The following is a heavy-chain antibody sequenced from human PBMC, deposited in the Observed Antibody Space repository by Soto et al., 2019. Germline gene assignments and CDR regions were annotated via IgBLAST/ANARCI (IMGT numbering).Heavy chain of an antibody. J-gene: IGHJ5*02. D-gene: IGHD5-12*01. CDR3: ARVGGYSGYAAS. CDR1: GGSFSGYY. V-gene: IGHV4-34*01. CDR2: INHSGST. Sequence: SETLSLTCAVYGGSFSGYYWSWIRQPPGKGLEWIGEINHSGSTNYNPSLKSRVTISVDSSNNQFSLNLSSVTAADTAVYYCARVGGYSGYAASWGQGTLVTVS.